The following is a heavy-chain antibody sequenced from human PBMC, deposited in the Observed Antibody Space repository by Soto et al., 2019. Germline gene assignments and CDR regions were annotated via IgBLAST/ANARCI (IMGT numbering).Heavy chain of an antibody. CDR3: VKDMGSGVVHLDVFEM. CDR1: GFSFRKYA. CDR2: ISGSGGSGRG. J-gene: IGHJ3*02. Sequence: EVQLLESGGGLVQPGGSLRLSCVGSGFSFRKYAMNWVRQAPGKGLEWVSGISGSGGSGRGFYADPVKGRFTISRDNTKGSLYLKMNSLRPEDTALYYCVKDMGSGVVHLDVFEMWGQGTLVTVSS. V-gene: IGHV3-23*01. D-gene: IGHD3-10*01.